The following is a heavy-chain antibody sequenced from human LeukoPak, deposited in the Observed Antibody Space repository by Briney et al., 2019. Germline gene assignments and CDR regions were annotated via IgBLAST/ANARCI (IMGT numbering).Heavy chain of an antibody. J-gene: IGHJ4*01. CDR3: ARDYKYAIDI. Sequence: GGSLRLSCAASGFTFSDYSMHWVRQAPGKGLEWISYIGIDSGNTNYADSVKGRFTISGDKAKNTLYLQMNSLRVEDTAVYHRARDYKYAIDIWGQGTLVTVSS. D-gene: IGHD5-24*01. CDR2: IGIDSGNT. CDR1: GFTFSDYS. V-gene: IGHV3-48*01.